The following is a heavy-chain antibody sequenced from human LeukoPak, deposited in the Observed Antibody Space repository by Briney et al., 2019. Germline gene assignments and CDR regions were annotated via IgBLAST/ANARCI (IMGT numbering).Heavy chain of an antibody. D-gene: IGHD2-21*01. V-gene: IGHV3-48*02. Sequence: GGSLRLSCVASGFTFNTYNMNWVRQAPGKGLEWVSCISSSGATILSADSAKGRFTISRDNAKNSLFLQMNSLRDEDTAVYLCARAYSHPRSPKFFDSWGQGILVTVSS. CDR3: ARAYSHPRSPKFFDS. CDR2: ISSSGATI. J-gene: IGHJ4*02. CDR1: GFTFNTYN.